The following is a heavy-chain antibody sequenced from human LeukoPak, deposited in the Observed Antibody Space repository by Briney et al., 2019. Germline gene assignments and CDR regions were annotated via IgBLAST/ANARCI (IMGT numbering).Heavy chain of an antibody. CDR2: IIPIFGTA. CDR3: ARDPDIAVAGTPGTYYYYYYGMDV. CDR1: GGTFSSYA. V-gene: IGHV1-69*13. Sequence: SVKVSCKASGGTFSSYAISWVRQAPGQGLEWMGGIIPIFGTANYAQKFQGRVTITADESTSTAYMELSSLRSEDTAVYYCARDPDIAVAGTPGTYYYYYYGMDVWGQGTTVTVSS. J-gene: IGHJ6*02. D-gene: IGHD6-19*01.